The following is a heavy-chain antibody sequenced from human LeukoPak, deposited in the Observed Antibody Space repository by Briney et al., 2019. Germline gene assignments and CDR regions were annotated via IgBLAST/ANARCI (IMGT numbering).Heavy chain of an antibody. Sequence: PGGSLRLSCAASGFTFSSYGMHWVRQAPGKGLEWVAVISYDGSNKYYADSVKGRFTTSRDNSKNTLYLQMNSLRGEDTAVYYCAKDTGLQLWLLFLDYWGQGTLVTVSS. CDR2: ISYDGSNK. CDR3: AKDTGLQLWLLFLDY. J-gene: IGHJ4*02. CDR1: GFTFSSYG. V-gene: IGHV3-30*18. D-gene: IGHD5-18*01.